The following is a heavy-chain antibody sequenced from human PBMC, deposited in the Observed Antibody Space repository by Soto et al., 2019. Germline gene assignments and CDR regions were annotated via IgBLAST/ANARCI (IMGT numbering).Heavy chain of an antibody. CDR2: IKQFGSEK. Sequence: GGSLRLSCAASGFTFSSYWMSWVRQAPGKGLEWVANIKQFGSEKYYVHSVKGRITDSRVNAKNAVYLQRISLRAEDTAVYYCARDQAARGDSAMNWFGPWGQGTLGTVSS. CDR1: GFTFSSYW. V-gene: IGHV3-7*03. J-gene: IGHJ5*02. D-gene: IGHD5-18*01. CDR3: ARDQAARGDSAMNWFGP.